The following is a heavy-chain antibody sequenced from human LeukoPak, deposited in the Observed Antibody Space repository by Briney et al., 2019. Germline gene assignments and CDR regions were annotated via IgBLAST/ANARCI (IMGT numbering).Heavy chain of an antibody. CDR1: GGSISSYY. CDR3: AKDREGTIADYFDY. V-gene: IGHV3-23*01. J-gene: IGHJ4*02. D-gene: IGHD1-7*01. CDR2: ISGSGGST. Sequence: ASETLSLTCTVSGGSISSYYWSWVRQAPGKGLEWVSSISGSGGSTYYADSVKGRFTISRDNSKNTLYLQMNSLRGEDTAVYYCAKDREGTIADYFDYWGQGTLVTVSS.